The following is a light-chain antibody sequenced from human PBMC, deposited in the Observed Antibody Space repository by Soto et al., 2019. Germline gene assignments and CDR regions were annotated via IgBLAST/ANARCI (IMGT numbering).Light chain of an antibody. CDR2: GTS. V-gene: IGKV3-15*01. J-gene: IGKJ2*01. CDR1: QNVGRN. CDR3: QQYNTWPPMYT. Sequence: EIVMTQSPDTLSVSPGERATLSCRASQNVGRNVAWYQQRPGQAPRLLIHGTSTRAADIPARFSGSVSGTDVTLTINSLQPEDCVMYYCQQYNTWPPMYTFGQGTKLEMK.